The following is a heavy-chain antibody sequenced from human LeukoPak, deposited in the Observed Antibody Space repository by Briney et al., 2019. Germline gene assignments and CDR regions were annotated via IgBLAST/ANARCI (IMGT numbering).Heavy chain of an antibody. J-gene: IGHJ4*02. CDR3: VRLRRNSDTSGFYYYYDF. CDR2: ISVRSNYI. V-gene: IGHV3-21*01. Sequence: KPGGSLRLSCLASGYPFSSYSINWVRQAPGKALEWVSSISVRSNYIYYADSVRGRFRISRDDARDSLYLQMNSLRAEDTAVYYCVRLRRNSDTSGFYYYYDFWGQGTLVTVSS. D-gene: IGHD3-22*01. CDR1: GYPFSSYS.